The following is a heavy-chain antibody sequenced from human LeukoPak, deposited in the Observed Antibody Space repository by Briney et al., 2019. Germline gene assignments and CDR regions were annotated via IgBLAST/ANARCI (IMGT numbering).Heavy chain of an antibody. CDR1: GYTFTSYD. CDR2: MNPNSGNT. J-gene: IGHJ4*02. V-gene: IGHV1-8*01. D-gene: IGHD2-2*01. CDR3: ARGTSKSTTIDY. Sequence: ASVKVSCKASGYTFTSYDINWVRQATGQGLEWMGWMNPNSGNTGYAQKFQGRVTMTRNTSISTAYMELSSLRSEDTAVHYCARGTSKSTTIDYWGQGTLVTVSS.